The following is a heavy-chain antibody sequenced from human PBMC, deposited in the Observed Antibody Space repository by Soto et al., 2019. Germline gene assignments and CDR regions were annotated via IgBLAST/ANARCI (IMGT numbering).Heavy chain of an antibody. V-gene: IGHV3-23*01. D-gene: IGHD1-26*01. CDR3: ANDPSYSPRANFDY. CDR1: GFAFSSYA. Sequence: PGGSLRLSCAASGFAFSSYAMTWVRQAPGKGLEWVSGISGSGGSTYSADSVKGRFTISRDNSKNTLYLQMNSLRAEDTAAYYCANDPSYSPRANFDYWGQGTLVTVSS. CDR2: ISGSGGST. J-gene: IGHJ4*02.